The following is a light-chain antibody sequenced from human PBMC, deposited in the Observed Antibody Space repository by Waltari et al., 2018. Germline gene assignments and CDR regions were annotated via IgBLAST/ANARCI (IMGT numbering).Light chain of an antibody. J-gene: IGLJ1*01. V-gene: IGLV2-14*01. CDR3: SSYTTSSAPGV. Sequence: QSALTQPASVSGSPGQSITISCSGTDSDVGAYDFVFWYQQHPGNAPHLIIYEVSNRPSGISNRFSASKSGNTASLTISGLQAEDEADYYCSSYTTSSAPGVFGTGTRVTVL. CDR2: EVS. CDR1: DSDVGAYDF.